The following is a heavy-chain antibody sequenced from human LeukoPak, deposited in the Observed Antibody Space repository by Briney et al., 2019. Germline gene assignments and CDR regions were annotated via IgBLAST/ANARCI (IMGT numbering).Heavy chain of an antibody. CDR2: INQDGSEK. Sequence: GGSLRLPCAASGFIFSSYWMSWVRQAPGKGLEWVANINQDGSEKYYVDSVKGRFTISRDNAKNSLYLQMSSLRAEDTALYYCASRSSVAASGPGWGQGTLVTVSS. V-gene: IGHV3-7*01. CDR1: GFIFSSYW. CDR3: ASRSSVAASGPG. J-gene: IGHJ4*02. D-gene: IGHD2-15*01.